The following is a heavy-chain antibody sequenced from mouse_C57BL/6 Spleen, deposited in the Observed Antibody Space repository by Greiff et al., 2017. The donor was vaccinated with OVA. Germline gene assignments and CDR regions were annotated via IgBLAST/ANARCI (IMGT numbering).Heavy chain of an antibody. J-gene: IGHJ3*01. CDR2: IDPEGGET. CDR3: ARQGLQLRLPSWFAY. CDR1: GFNIKDYY. D-gene: IGHD3-2*02. V-gene: IGHV14-2*01. Sequence: EVQLQQSGAELVKPGASVKLSCTASGFNIKDYYMHWVKQRTEQGLEWIGRIDPEGGETKYAPKFQGKATITAETSSNTAYLQLSSLTSEATAVYYSARQGLQLRLPSWFAYWGQGTLVTVSA.